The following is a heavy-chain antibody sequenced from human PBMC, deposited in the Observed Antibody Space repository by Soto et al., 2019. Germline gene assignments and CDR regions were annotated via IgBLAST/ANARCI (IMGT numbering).Heavy chain of an antibody. J-gene: IGHJ5*02. CDR3: ATSRIVASGPNWFDP. CDR1: GGTFSTYA. CDR2: IIPIFGTA. V-gene: IGHV1-69*06. D-gene: IGHD3-16*02. Sequence: SVKVSCKASGGTFSTYAISWVRQAPGQGLEWVGGIIPIFGTANYAQKFQDRVTINADKSTSTAYLDLNSLRYEDTAVYYCATSRIVASGPNWFDPWGQGTLVTVS.